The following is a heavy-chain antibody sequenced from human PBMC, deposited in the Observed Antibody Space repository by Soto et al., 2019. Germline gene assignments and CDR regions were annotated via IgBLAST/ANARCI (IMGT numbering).Heavy chain of an antibody. Sequence: GASVKVSCKASGYSLINYAIYLVRQAPGQRLEWXGXIXXXDXNXXXSXXXEGRVTITRDTSASTAYMDLSSLTSDDTAVYYCARGASSSWTSLDYWGQGTLVTVSS. CDR1: GYSLINYA. CDR2: IXXXDXNX. CDR3: ARGASSSWTSLDY. J-gene: IGHJ4*02. D-gene: IGHD6-13*01. V-gene: IGHV1-3*04.